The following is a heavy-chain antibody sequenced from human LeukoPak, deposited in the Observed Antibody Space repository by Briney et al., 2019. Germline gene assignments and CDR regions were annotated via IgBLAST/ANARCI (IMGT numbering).Heavy chain of an antibody. J-gene: IGHJ5*02. D-gene: IGHD5-18*01. V-gene: IGHV1-18*01. CDR2: ISAYNGNT. CDR1: GYTFTSYG. Sequence: ASVKVSCKASGYTFTSYGISWVRQAPGQGLEWMGWISAYNGNTNYAQKLQGRVTMTTDTSTSTAYMELRSLRSDDTAVYYCAKLALKLGIQLPDWFDPWGQGTLVTVSS. CDR3: AKLALKLGIQLPDWFDP.